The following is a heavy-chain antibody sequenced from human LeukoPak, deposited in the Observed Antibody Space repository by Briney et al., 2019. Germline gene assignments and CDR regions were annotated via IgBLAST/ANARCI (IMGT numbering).Heavy chain of an antibody. CDR1: GFTFSSYW. J-gene: IGHJ4*02. CDR2: IHSDGSST. Sequence: GGSLRLSCAASGFTFSSYWMHWVRQAPGKGLVWVSRIHSDGSSTSYADSVKGRFTISRDNAKNSLYLQMNSLRAEDTAVYYCARDDALRGIADYWGQGTLVTVSS. CDR3: ARDDALRGIADY. V-gene: IGHV3-74*01. D-gene: IGHD6-13*01.